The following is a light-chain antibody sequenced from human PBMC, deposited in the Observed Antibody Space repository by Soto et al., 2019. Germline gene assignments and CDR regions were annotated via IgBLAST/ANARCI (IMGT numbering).Light chain of an antibody. V-gene: IGKV1-5*03. CDR1: QSIPRW. CDR3: QQYNSYWT. CDR2: QAS. Sequence: DIQMTQSPSTLSACVGDRVPISCRASQSIPRWLAWFQQKPGKAPKLLIYQASTLESEVPPRFGGSGSGPEFTPTISSLQPPDFATDYWQQYNSYWTFGQGTKGEIK. J-gene: IGKJ1*01.